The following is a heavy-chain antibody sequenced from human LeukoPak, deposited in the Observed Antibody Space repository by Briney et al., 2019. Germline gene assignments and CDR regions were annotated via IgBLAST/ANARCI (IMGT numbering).Heavy chain of an antibody. J-gene: IGHJ3*02. D-gene: IGHD6-13*01. CDR2: ISSSSSTI. CDR3: ASQLGDASDI. Sequence: GGSLRLSCAASGFTFSSYSMNWVRQAPGKGLEWVSYISSSSSTIYYADSVKGRFTIARDNGKNSLYLQMNSLRAEDTAAYYCASQLGDASDIWGQGTMVTVSS. CDR1: GFTFSSYS. V-gene: IGHV3-48*01.